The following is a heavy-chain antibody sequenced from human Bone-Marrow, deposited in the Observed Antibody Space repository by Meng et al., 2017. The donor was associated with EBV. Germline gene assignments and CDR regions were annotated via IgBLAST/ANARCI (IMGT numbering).Heavy chain of an antibody. CDR3: ARGRNKRWVQVMTSVRGDYFDY. CDR2: INHSGRT. J-gene: IGHJ4*02. CDR1: GESXXGYY. V-gene: IGHV4-34*01. D-gene: IGHD5-24*01. Sequence: QVQLQQRGAGLLKPSXXLSLTXAVYGESXXGYYWSWIRQPPGKGPEWIGEINHSGRTNYNPSLKSRVTIAVDTSKKQFSLNLTSVTAADTAVHYCARGRNKRWVQVMTSVRGDYFDYWGQGTLVTVSS.